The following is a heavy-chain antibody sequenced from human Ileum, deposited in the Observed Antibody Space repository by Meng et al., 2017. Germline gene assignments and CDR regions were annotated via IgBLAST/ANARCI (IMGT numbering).Heavy chain of an antibody. CDR2: AGT. D-gene: IGHD7-27*01. Sequence: QVQLQESGRGLVRPSETLSLICTVSGGSVSTSEYQWGWIRQPPGKGLEWIGYAGTNYNPSLKSRVTISVDTSKRQFSLKLTSVTAADTAVYYCARDHWGSLDYWGQGILVTVSS. J-gene: IGHJ4*02. CDR1: GGSVSTSEYQ. V-gene: IGHV4-61*08. CDR3: ARDHWGSLDY.